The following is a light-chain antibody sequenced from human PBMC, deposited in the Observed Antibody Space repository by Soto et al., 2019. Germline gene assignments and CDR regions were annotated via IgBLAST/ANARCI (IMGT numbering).Light chain of an antibody. CDR2: SAS. V-gene: IGKV1-12*01. Sequence: DIPMTQSPSSVSASVGDRVTITCRASQGFSTWLAWYRRKPGRAPELLIYSASSLHSGVPSSFSGSGSGTDFSLTISSLPPEEFATDYCHQANSFPRTFGGGTEVEIK. J-gene: IGKJ4*01. CDR3: HQANSFPRT. CDR1: QGFSTW.